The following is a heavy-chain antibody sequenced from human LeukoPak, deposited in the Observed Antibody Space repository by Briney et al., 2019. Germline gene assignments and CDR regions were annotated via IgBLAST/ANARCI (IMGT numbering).Heavy chain of an antibody. CDR2: ISYDGSNK. CDR1: GFTFSSYG. V-gene: IGHV3-30*03. CDR3: AREYYYYDSSGYFFGVQASSWFDP. D-gene: IGHD3-22*01. Sequence: GGSLRLSCAASGFTFSSYGMHWVRQAPGKGLEWVAVISYDGSNKYYADSVKGRFTISRDNSKNTLYLQMNSLRDEDTAVYYCAREYYYYDSSGYFFGVQASSWFDPWGQGTLVTVSS. J-gene: IGHJ5*02.